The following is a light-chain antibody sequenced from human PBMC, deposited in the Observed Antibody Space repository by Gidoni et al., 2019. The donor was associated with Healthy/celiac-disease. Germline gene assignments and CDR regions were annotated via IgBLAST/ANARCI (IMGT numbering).Light chain of an antibody. V-gene: IGKV3-11*01. CDR2: DAS. J-gene: IGKJ4*01. CDR3: QQRSNRPLT. Sequence: EFVLTQPPPTLSLSPGERATFSCRASQSVSSYLAWYQQKPGKAPRLLIYDASNRATGIPARFSGSGSGTDFTLTISSLEPEDFAVYYCQQRSNRPLTFGGGTKVEIK. CDR1: QSVSSY.